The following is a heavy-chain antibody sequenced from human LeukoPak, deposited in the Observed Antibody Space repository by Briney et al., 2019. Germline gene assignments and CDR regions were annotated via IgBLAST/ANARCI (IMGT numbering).Heavy chain of an antibody. CDR2: IDYSGST. V-gene: IGHV4-39*01. Sequence: SETLSLTCSVSGGSISSNIYYWGWIRQPPGKGLEWFGSIDYSGSTNDNPSLKSRVTISVDTSKNQVSLKVTSVTAADTAVYYCAKIGGYMVRGVENWFDPWGQGTLVTVSS. CDR1: GGSISSNIYY. J-gene: IGHJ5*02. D-gene: IGHD3-10*01. CDR3: AKIGGYMVRGVENWFDP.